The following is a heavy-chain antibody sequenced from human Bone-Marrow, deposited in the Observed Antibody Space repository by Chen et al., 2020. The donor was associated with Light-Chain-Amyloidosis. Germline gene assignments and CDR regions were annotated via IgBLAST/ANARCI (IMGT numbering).Heavy chain of an antibody. V-gene: IGHV1-18*04. CDR3: ARMVGPYYYDSSELVY. D-gene: IGHD3-22*01. Sequence: QVQLVQSGAEVKKPGASVKVSCKASGYTFNTYVIYWVRQAPEQGLEWMGWISAYNGYTNYAQTLQGRVTMTTDPPTNTAYMELRNLRADDTAVYYCARMVGPYYYDSSELVYWGQGTLVTVSS. J-gene: IGHJ4*02. CDR1: GYTFNTYV. CDR2: ISAYNGYT.